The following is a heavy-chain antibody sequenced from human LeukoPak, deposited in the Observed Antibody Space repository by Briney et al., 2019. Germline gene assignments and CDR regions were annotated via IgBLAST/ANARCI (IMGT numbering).Heavy chain of an antibody. Sequence: ASVKVSCKASGYTFTSYSVTWVRQAPGKGLEWMGWISANTGNTKYVQDFQGRVTMTVDTSTRTVYLELMSLRSDDTAVYCARGVGIGTDGYFDSWGQGTLVTVSS. V-gene: IGHV1-18*04. J-gene: IGHJ4*02. CDR2: ISANTGNT. CDR1: GYTFTSYS. D-gene: IGHD1-1*01. CDR3: ARGVGIGTDGYFDS.